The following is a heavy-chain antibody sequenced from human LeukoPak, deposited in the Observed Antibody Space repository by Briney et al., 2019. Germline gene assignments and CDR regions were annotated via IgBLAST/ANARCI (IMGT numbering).Heavy chain of an antibody. Sequence: ASVKVSCTASGGTFSIYAISWVRQAPGQGLEWMGGIIPIFGTANYAQKFQSRVTITADESTSTAYMELSSLRSEDTAVYYCARSISPTYCGGDCYSLASFDYWGQGTLVTVSS. J-gene: IGHJ4*02. CDR2: IIPIFGTA. CDR3: ARSISPTYCGGDCYSLASFDY. CDR1: GGTFSIYA. D-gene: IGHD2-21*02. V-gene: IGHV1-69*13.